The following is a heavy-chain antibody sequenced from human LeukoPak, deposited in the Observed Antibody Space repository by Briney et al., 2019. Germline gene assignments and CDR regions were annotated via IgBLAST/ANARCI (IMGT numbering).Heavy chain of an antibody. V-gene: IGHV3-30*03. CDR3: ARDITPTRGWFDP. D-gene: IGHD3-10*01. J-gene: IGHJ5*02. CDR2: ISYDGSNK. Sequence: GGSLRLSCEASGFTFSTYWMSWVRQAPGKGLEWVAVISYDGSNKYYADSVKGRFTISRDNSKNTLYLQMNSLRAEDTAVYYCARDITPTRGWFDPWGQGTLVTVSS. CDR1: GFTFSTYW.